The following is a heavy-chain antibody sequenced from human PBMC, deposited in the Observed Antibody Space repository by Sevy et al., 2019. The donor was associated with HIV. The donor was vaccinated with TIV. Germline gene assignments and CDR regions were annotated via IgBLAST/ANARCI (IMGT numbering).Heavy chain of an antibody. CDR1: GGTFSSYA. D-gene: IGHD6-13*01. CDR3: ARVGSSWYEVYYYYGMDV. Sequence: ASVKVSCKASGGTFSSYAISWVRQAPGQGREWMGGIIPILGTANYAQKFQGRVTITADESTSTAYMGLRSQGSEDTDVYYCARVGSSWYEVYYYYGMDVWGQGTTVTVSS. CDR2: IIPILGTA. V-gene: IGHV1-69*13. J-gene: IGHJ6*02.